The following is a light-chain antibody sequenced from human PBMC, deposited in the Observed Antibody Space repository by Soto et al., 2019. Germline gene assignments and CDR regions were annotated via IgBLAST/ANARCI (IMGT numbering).Light chain of an antibody. CDR3: QQANSFPIT. V-gene: IGKV3-11*01. CDR2: DAS. CDR1: QSVSSY. Sequence: EIVLTQSPGTLSLSPGERATLSCRASQSVSSYLAWYQQKPGQAPRLLIYDASNRATGIPARFSGSGSGTDFTLTISGLEPEDFATYYCQQANSFPITFGQGTRLEIK. J-gene: IGKJ5*01.